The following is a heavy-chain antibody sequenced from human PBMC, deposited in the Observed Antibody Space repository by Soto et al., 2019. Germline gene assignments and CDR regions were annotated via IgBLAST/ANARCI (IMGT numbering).Heavy chain of an antibody. CDR3: ARERTLQSVGGIFAVPDY. D-gene: IGHD2-15*01. Sequence: SETLSLTCTVSGVSVSSGSYYLRWIRPPPGKGLEWIGYIYYSGSTNYNPSLKSRVTISVDTSKNQFSLKLSSVTAADTAVYYCARERTLQSVGGIFAVPDYWGQGTLVTVSS. CDR2: IYYSGST. V-gene: IGHV4-61*01. CDR1: GVSVSSGSYY. J-gene: IGHJ4*02.